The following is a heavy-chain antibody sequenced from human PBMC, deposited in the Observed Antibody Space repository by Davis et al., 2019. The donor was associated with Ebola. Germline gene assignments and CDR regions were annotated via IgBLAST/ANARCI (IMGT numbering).Heavy chain of an antibody. J-gene: IGHJ5*02. CDR2: ISGSGGTA. CDR3: AKHDFRQYISGWYDS. V-gene: IGHV3-23*01. D-gene: IGHD3-22*01. CDR1: GFTFSRYD. Sequence: GESLKISCAASGFTFSRYDMSWVRQAPGKGLDWVSFISGSGGTAYYADSVKGRFTISRDNSRNTLFLQMNGLRAEDTAVYYCAKHDFRQYISGWYDSWGQGILVTVSS.